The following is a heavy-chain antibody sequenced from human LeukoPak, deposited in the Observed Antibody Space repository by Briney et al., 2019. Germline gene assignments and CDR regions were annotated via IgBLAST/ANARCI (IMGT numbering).Heavy chain of an antibody. CDR2: INHSGST. V-gene: IGHV4-34*01. CDR3: ARNNAGIAAAGPYYYYGMDV. Sequence: PSETLSLTCAVYGGSFSGYYWSWIRQPPGKGLEWIGEINHSGSTNYNPSLKSRVTILVDASKNQFSLKLSSVTAADTAVYYCARNNAGIAAAGPYYYYGMDVWGQGTTVTVSS. J-gene: IGHJ6*02. CDR1: GGSFSGYY. D-gene: IGHD6-13*01.